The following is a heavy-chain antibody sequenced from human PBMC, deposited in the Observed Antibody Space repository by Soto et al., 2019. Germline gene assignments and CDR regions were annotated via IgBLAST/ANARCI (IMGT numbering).Heavy chain of an antibody. CDR3: ARGLRGLYYYGMDV. CDR1: GGTFSSYA. CDR2: IIPIFGTA. V-gene: IGHV1-69*13. J-gene: IGHJ6*02. Sequence: GASVKVSCKASGGTFSSYAISWVRQAPGQGLEWMGGIIPIFGTANYAQKFQGRVAITADESTSTAYMELSSLRSEDTAVYYCARGLRGLYYYGMDVWGQGTTVTVSS. D-gene: IGHD3-16*01.